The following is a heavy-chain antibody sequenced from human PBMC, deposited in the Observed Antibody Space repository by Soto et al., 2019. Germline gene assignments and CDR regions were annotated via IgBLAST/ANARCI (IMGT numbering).Heavy chain of an antibody. V-gene: IGHV3-33*01. CDR1: GFTFSSYG. CDR3: AREADDYGGTGDPYYFDY. D-gene: IGHD4-17*01. CDR2: IWYDGSNK. Sequence: PGGSLRLSCAASGFTFSSYGMHWVRQAPGKGLEWVAVIWYDGSNKYYADSVKGRFTISRDNSKNTLYLQMNSLRAEDTAVYYCAREADDYGGTGDPYYFDYWGQGTLVTVSS. J-gene: IGHJ4*02.